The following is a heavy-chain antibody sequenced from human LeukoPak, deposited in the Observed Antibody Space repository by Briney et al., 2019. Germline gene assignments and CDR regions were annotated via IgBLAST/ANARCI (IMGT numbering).Heavy chain of an antibody. CDR1: GASFSGYY. Sequence: PSETLSLTCAVYGASFSGYYWSWIRQPPGKGLEWIGEVYHSGNTNYNPSLKSRVTISVDTTKNQFSLNLSSVTAADTAVYYCARGRGHSYGQYYFNYWGQGTLVTVSS. J-gene: IGHJ4*02. V-gene: IGHV4-34*01. CDR3: ARGRGHSYGQYYFNY. CDR2: VYHSGNT. D-gene: IGHD5-18*01.